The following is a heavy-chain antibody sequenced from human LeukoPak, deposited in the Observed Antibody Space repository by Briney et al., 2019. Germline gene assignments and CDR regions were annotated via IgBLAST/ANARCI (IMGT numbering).Heavy chain of an antibody. V-gene: IGHV3-7*01. D-gene: IGHD4-17*01. CDR1: GFTFSRYG. Sequence: GGSLRLSCAAPGFTFSRYGMHWVRQAPGKGLEWVANIEQDGSEKYYVDSVKGRFTSSRDNAKNSLYLQMNSLRAEDTAVYYCARDLHYGDYVDNWFDPWGQGTLVTVSS. J-gene: IGHJ5*02. CDR2: IEQDGSEK. CDR3: ARDLHYGDYVDNWFDP.